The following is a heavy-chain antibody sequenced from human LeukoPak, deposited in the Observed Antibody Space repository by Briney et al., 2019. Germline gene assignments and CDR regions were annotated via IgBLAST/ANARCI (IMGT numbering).Heavy chain of an antibody. CDR2: IYHFGTT. CDR3: ARAFLVGYSPEQYFFDY. V-gene: IGHV4-4*02. D-gene: IGHD2-15*01. J-gene: IGHJ4*02. Sequence: PSGTLSLTCSVSGGSISSSNWWSWVRQPPGKGLECIGEIYHFGTTNYNPSLKSRVTISVDKSKNQFSLRLNSVTAADTAVYYCARAFLVGYSPEQYFFDYWGQGALVTVSS. CDR1: GGSISSSNW.